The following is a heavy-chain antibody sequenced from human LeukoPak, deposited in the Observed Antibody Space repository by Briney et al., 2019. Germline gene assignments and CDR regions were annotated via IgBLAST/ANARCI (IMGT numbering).Heavy chain of an antibody. CDR3: AKDQTPYY. V-gene: IGHV3-23*01. CDR2: ISGSGGST. D-gene: IGHD4-23*01. J-gene: IGHJ4*02. Sequence: PGGSLRLSCAASGFTVSNNYMSWVRQAPGKGLEWVSAISGSGGSTYYADSVKGRFTISRDNSKNTLYLQMNSLRAEDTAVYYCAKDQTPYYWGQGTLVTVSS. CDR1: GFTVSNNY.